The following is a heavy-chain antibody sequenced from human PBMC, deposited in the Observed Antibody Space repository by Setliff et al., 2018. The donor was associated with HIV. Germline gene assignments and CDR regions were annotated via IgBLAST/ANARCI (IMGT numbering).Heavy chain of an antibody. J-gene: IGHJ4*02. CDR1: GLTFSDYD. CDR2: MRYDGSNK. D-gene: IGHD3-22*01. CDR3: AKIQNPQGYYYDSSGYYPHPGSPDY. V-gene: IGHV3-30*02. Sequence: GGSLRLSCAASGLTFSDYDIHWVRQAPGKGLEWVAFMRYDGSNKDYADSVKGRFTISRDNSKNTLYLQMNSLRAEDTAVYYCAKIQNPQGYYYDSSGYYPHPGSPDYWGQGTLVTVSS.